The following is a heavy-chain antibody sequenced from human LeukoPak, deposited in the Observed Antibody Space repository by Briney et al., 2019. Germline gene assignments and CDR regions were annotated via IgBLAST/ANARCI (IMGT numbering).Heavy chain of an antibody. CDR1: GFTFSSYG. D-gene: IGHD4-23*01. J-gene: IGHJ4*02. CDR3: AREDQIDYGGNSGRY. V-gene: IGHV3-48*01. CDR2: ISSSSRTI. Sequence: PGGSLRLSCAASGFTFSSYGMNWVRQAPGKGLEWVSYISSSSRTIYYADSVKGRFTISRDNAKNSLYLQMNSLRADDTAVYYCAREDQIDYGGNSGRYWGQGTLVTVSS.